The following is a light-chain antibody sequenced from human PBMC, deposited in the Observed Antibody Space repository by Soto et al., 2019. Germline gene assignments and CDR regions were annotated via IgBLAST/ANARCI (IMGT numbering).Light chain of an antibody. V-gene: IGLV1-40*01. CDR1: RSSIGAGYE. CDR2: GNG. J-gene: IGLJ1*01. Sequence: QSVLSQPPSVSGDPGQRVTISCSGTRSSIGAGYEVSWYHPLPGTASKLVVPGNGHRSSGAAGRLSASKSGTSAPLAINGLQAEDEGHYYCQSYDKRLTAYVFGTGTKVT. CDR3: QSYDKRLTAYV.